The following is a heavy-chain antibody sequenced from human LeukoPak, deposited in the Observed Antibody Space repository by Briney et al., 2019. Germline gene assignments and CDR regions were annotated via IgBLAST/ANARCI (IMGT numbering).Heavy chain of an antibody. CDR3: ARELPREVTLDY. J-gene: IGHJ4*01. D-gene: IGHD2-21*02. CDR2: IFADGSTT. CDR1: EFNFFSYG. V-gene: IGHV3-74*01. Sequence: PGGSLRLSCVASEFNFFSYGIQWVRQAPGKGLVWVSRIFADGSTTSYADSVKGRFTVSRDNAKNTLCLQMDSLRAEDTAVYYCARELPREVTLDYWGQGTLVTVSP.